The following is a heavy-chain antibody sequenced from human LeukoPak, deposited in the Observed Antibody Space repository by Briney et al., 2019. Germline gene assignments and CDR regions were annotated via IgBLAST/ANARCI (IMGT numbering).Heavy chain of an antibody. D-gene: IGHD3-22*01. CDR3: AREGSTSYYDSSGYPYHYYYYMDV. V-gene: IGHV1-46*01. CDR2: INPSGGST. Sequence: ASVKVSCKASGYTFTSYYMHWVRQAPGQGLEWMGIINPSGGSTSYAQRFQGRVTMTRDMSTSTVYMELSSLRSEDTAVYYCAREGSTSYYDSSGYPYHYYYYMDVWGKGTTVTVSS. J-gene: IGHJ6*03. CDR1: GYTFTSYY.